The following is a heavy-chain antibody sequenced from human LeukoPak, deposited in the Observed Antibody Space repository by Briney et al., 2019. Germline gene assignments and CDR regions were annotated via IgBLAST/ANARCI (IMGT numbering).Heavy chain of an antibody. J-gene: IGHJ4*02. CDR3: TSPRAARGYYFDY. Sequence: PGGSLRLSCAASGFTFSSYGMHWVRQASGKGLEWVGRIRSKANSYATAYAASVKGRFTISRDDSKNTAYLQMNSLKTEDTAVYYCTSPRAARGYYFDYWGQGTLVTVSS. D-gene: IGHD6-6*01. CDR1: GFTFSSYG. V-gene: IGHV3-73*01. CDR2: IRSKANSYAT.